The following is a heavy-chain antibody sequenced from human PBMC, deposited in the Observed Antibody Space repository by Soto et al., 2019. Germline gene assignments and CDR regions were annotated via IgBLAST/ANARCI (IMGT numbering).Heavy chain of an antibody. J-gene: IGHJ5*01. CDR1: GGSVSSNMYY. Sequence: QLHLQESGPGLVKPSETLSLTCTVSGGSVSSNMYYWGWIRQPPGKGLEWVANIYYTGSTYYNPSLKSRVTMSVDTSKNQFSLKLNPVTDEDTAVYYCVRRGSSHVNWFDSWGQGTLVTVSS. CDR2: IYYTGST. CDR3: VRRGSSHVNWFDS. D-gene: IGHD5-12*01. V-gene: IGHV4-39*01.